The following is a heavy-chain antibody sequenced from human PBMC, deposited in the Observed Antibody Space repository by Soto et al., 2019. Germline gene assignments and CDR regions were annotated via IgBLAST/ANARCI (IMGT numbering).Heavy chain of an antibody. V-gene: IGHV4-59*01. J-gene: IGHJ4*02. CDR2: IYYTGST. CDR3: ARGVDGYSYGVDY. CDR1: GVSIIPSY. D-gene: IGHD5-18*01. Sequence: TSETLSLTCTVSGVSIIPSYWSWIRQPPGKGLEWIGNIYYTGSTNNNPSLKSRVTISVDTSKNQFSLKLSSVTAADTATYYCARGVDGYSYGVDYWGQGALVTVSS.